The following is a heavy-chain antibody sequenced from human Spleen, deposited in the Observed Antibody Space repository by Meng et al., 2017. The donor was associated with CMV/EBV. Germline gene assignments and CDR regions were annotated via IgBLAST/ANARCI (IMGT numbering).Heavy chain of an antibody. J-gene: IGHJ4*02. CDR1: GFTFSTYN. D-gene: IGHD3-10*01. CDR3: AREVWGGSGSPSYYFDY. V-gene: IGHV3-20*04. CDR2: INWNGGRT. Sequence: GGSLRLSCAASGFTFSTYNMNWVRQAPGKGLEWVSGINWNGGRTGHADSVKGRFTISRDNAKNSLYLQMNSLRAEDTALYYCAREVWGGSGSPSYYFDYWGQGTLVTVSS.